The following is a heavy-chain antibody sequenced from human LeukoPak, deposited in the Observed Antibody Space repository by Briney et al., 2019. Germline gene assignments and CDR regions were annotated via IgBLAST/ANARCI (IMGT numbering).Heavy chain of an antibody. CDR2: IWYDGSNK. V-gene: IGHV3-33*01. CDR3: AREYCTNGVCYHHYFDY. D-gene: IGHD2-8*01. Sequence: GGSLRLSCAASGFTFSSYGMHWVRQAPGKGLEWVAVIWYDGSNKYYADSVKGRFTISRDNSKNTLYLQMNSLRAEDTAVYYCAREYCTNGVCYHHYFDYWGQGTLVTVSS. J-gene: IGHJ4*02. CDR1: GFTFSSYG.